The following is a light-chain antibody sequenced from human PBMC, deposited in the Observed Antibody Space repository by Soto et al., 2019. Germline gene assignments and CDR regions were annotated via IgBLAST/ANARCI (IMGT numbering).Light chain of an antibody. Sequence: EIVLTQSPATLSLSPGERATLSCRASQSVSSYLAWYQQKPGQAPRLLIYDASNRATGIPARFSVSGSGTDFTLTISSLEPEDFAVYYCQQRSNWIPFGQGTRLEIK. CDR2: DAS. V-gene: IGKV3-11*01. CDR3: QQRSNWIP. J-gene: IGKJ5*01. CDR1: QSVSSY.